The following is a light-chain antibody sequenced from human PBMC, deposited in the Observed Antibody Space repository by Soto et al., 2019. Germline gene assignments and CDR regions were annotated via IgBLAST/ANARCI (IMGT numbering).Light chain of an antibody. CDR3: QQYNSYPWT. CDR1: QSISSW. CDR2: DAS. Sequence: DIQMTQSPSTLSASVGDRVTITCRASQSISSWLAWYQQKPGKAPKLLIYDASSLESGVPSRFSGSGLGTEFTLTITSLQPDDFATYYCQQYNSYPWTFGQGTKVEIK. J-gene: IGKJ1*01. V-gene: IGKV1-5*01.